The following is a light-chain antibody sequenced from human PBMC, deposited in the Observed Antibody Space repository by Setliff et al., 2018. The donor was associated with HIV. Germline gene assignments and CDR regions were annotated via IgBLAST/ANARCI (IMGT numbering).Light chain of an antibody. CDR3: CSNTGSNTFV. J-gene: IGLJ1*01. CDR1: SSDIGRYNL. Sequence: SALAQPASVSGSPGQSITISCTGTSSDIGRYNLVSWYQQYPGKAPKLMIYQATKRPSGVSNRFSGSKSGNVASLTISGLQAEDEADYYCCSNTGSNTFVLGTGTKVTVL. CDR2: QAT. V-gene: IGLV2-23*01.